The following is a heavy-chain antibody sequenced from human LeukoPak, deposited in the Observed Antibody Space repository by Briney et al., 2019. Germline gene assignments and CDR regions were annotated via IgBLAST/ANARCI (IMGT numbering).Heavy chain of an antibody. CDR3: ARVATVTGLRVDNWFDP. CDR1: GGTFSSYT. J-gene: IGHJ5*02. V-gene: IGHV1-69*02. CDR2: IIPILGIA. Sequence: SVKVSCKASGGTFSSYTISWVRQAPGQGLEWMGRIIPILGIANYAQKFQGRVTITADKSTSTAYMELSGLRSEDTAVYYCARVATVTGLRVDNWFDPWGQGTLVTVSS. D-gene: IGHD4-17*01.